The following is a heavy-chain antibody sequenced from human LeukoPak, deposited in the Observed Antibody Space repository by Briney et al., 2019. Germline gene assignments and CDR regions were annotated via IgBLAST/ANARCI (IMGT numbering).Heavy chain of an antibody. J-gene: IGHJ4*02. Sequence: GGSLRLSCAAPGFTFSSYAMTWVRQAPGKGLEWVSVISDSGGRTYYADSVKGRFTISRDNSKNTLYLQMNSLRAEDTAVYYCARLIVGAMYYFDYWGQGTLVTVSS. V-gene: IGHV3-23*01. CDR1: GFTFSSYA. CDR3: ARLIVGAMYYFDY. D-gene: IGHD1-26*01. CDR2: ISDSGGRT.